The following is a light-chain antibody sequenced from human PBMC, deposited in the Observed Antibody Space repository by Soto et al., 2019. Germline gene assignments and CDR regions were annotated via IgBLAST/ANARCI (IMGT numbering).Light chain of an antibody. CDR3: SSYSTISNLV. J-gene: IGLJ1*01. V-gene: IGLV2-14*03. Sequence: QSVLTQPASVSGSPGQSITISCSGTNTDVGAYDYVSWYQQHPSKAPKLILYDVINRPSGVSDRFSGSKSGNTASLTISGLQAEDEAEYFCSSYSTISNLVFGTGTKLTVL. CDR1: NTDVGAYDY. CDR2: DVI.